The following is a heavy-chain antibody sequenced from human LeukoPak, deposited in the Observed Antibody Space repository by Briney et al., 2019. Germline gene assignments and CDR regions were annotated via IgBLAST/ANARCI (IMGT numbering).Heavy chain of an antibody. Sequence: SVKVSCKASGGTFSSYAISWVRQAPGQGLEWMGGIIPIFSTANYAQKFQGRVTITADKSTSTAYMELSSLTSEDTAVYYCAIHYDFWSAFDYWGQGTLVTVSS. CDR2: IIPIFSTA. V-gene: IGHV1-69*06. J-gene: IGHJ4*02. CDR3: AIHYDFWSAFDY. CDR1: GGTFSSYA. D-gene: IGHD3-3*01.